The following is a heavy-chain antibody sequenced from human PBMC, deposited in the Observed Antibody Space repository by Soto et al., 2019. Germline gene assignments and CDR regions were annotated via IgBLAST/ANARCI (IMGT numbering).Heavy chain of an antibody. D-gene: IGHD4-17*01. J-gene: IGHJ3*02. CDR1: GFTFSSYA. CDR2: ISGSGGST. CDR3: AKDRGRTVTNDAFDI. V-gene: IGHV3-23*01. Sequence: GGSLRLSCAASGFTFSSYAMSWVRQAPGKGLEWVSAISGSGGSTYYADSVKGRFTISRDNSKNTLYLQMNSLRAEDTVVYYYAKDRGRTVTNDAFDIWGQGTMVTVSS.